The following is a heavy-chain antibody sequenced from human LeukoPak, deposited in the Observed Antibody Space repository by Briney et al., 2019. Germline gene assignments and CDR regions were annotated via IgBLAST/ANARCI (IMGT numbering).Heavy chain of an antibody. J-gene: IGHJ6*03. V-gene: IGHV3-23*01. CDR1: GFTFSSYA. Sequence: GGSLRLSCAASGFTFSSYAMSWVRQAPGKGLEWVSAISGSGGSTYYADSVKGRFTISRDNSKNTLYLQMNSLRAEDTAVYYCARGVNYDYYYYYMDVWGKGTTVTVSS. CDR2: ISGSGGST. CDR3: ARGVNYDYYYYYMDV. D-gene: IGHD4-11*01.